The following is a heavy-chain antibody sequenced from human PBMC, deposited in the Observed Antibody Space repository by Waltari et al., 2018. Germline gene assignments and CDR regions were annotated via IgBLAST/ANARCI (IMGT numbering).Heavy chain of an antibody. J-gene: IGHJ3*02. CDR1: DFIFSNYW. CDR2: IGEDGTDK. Sequence: EVQLVESGGGLVQPGGSLRVSCTASDFIFSNYWMRWVRQAPGKEPEWVANIGEDGTDKYYVHSVKGRFTISRDNVKNSLYLEMNSLRAEDTAMYYCTRSGGASAFDIWGQGTMVTVSS. D-gene: IGHD1-1*01. V-gene: IGHV3-7*02. CDR3: TRSGGASAFDI.